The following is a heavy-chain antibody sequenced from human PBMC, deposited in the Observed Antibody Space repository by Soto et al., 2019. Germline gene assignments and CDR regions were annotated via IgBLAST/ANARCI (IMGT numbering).Heavy chain of an antibody. CDR2: MSGSGSSI. CDR1: HFGFNIDA. D-gene: IGHD1-20*01. J-gene: IGHJ6*02. Sequence: EAQLLESGGGLVQPGESLTLSCVASHFGFNIDAMTWVRQAPGKGLEWVSSMSGSGSSIYYADSAKARFTITRDKATKTLYLQMSSLRAEDTAVEWCARDNWLGAYYGLDVSGQGTTVTVS. V-gene: IGHV3-23*01. CDR3: ARDNWLGAYYGLDV.